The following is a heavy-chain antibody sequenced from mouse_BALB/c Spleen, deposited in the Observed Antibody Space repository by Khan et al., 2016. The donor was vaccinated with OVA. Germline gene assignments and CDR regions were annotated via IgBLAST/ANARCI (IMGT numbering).Heavy chain of an antibody. CDR1: GFTFSTYG. D-gene: IGHD1-1*01. CDR3: ARLAYYHDSEGFAY. V-gene: IGHV5-6*02. J-gene: IGHJ3*01. Sequence: EVKLEESGGDLVKPGGSLKLSCAASGFTFSTYGMSWVRQTPDKRLEWVATISTGGSYTYYPDSVKGRFTISRDNAKNTLYLQMNSLKSEDTAMFYCARLAYYHDSEGFAYWGQGTLVTVSA. CDR2: ISTGGSYT.